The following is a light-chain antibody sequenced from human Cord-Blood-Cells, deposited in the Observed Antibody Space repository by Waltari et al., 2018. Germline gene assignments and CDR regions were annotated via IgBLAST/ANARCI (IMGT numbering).Light chain of an antibody. V-gene: IGKV1-39*01. CDR3: QQSYSTPRT. J-gene: IGKJ1*01. CDR1: QSISSY. CDR2: AAS. Sequence: DIQMTQSPSSLSESVGDRVTITCRASQSISSYLNWYQQKPGKAPKLLIYAASILQSGVPSRFSGSGSGTDFTLTISSLQPEDFATYYCQQSYSTPRTFGQGTKVEIK.